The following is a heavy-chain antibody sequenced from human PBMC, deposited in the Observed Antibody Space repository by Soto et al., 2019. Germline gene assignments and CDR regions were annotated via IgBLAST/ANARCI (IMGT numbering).Heavy chain of an antibody. CDR2: IWYDGSNK. V-gene: IGHV3-33*01. CDR1: GITFSSYG. CDR3: ARDVGSGYFDY. D-gene: IGHD1-26*01. Sequence: VQLVESGGGVVQPGRSLRLSCAASGITFSSYGMDWVRQAPGKGLEWVAVIWYDGSNKYYADSVKGRFTISRDNSKNTLYLQMNSLRAEDTAVYYCARDVGSGYFDYWGQGTLVTVSS. J-gene: IGHJ4*02.